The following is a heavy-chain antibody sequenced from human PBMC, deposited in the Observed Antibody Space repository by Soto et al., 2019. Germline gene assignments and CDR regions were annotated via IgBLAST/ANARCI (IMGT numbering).Heavy chain of an antibody. CDR3: VRDLSRSYCNGDCLDT. D-gene: IGHD2-15*01. CDR1: GYTFTSYD. Sequence: ASVKVSCKASGYTFTSYDINWVRQATGQGLEWMGWMNPNSGNTGYAQKFQGRVTMTRNTSISTAYMELSSLRSEDTAVYYCVRDLSRSYCNGDCLDTWGQGALVTVSS. V-gene: IGHV1-8*01. CDR2: MNPNSGNT. J-gene: IGHJ5*02.